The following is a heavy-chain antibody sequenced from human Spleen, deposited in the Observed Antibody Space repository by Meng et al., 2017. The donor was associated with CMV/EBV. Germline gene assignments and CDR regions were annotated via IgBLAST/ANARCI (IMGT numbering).Heavy chain of an antibody. CDR2: IKQDGSEK. CDR1: GFTFSSFW. Sequence: GGSLRLSCAASGFTFSSFWMSWVRQAPGKGLQWVANIKQDGSEKYYVDSLKGRFTISRDNAKNSLYLQMNSLRADDTAVYYCARVKTIFGVVIRIFDYWGQGTLVTVSS. CDR3: ARVKTIFGVVIRIFDY. V-gene: IGHV3-7*01. J-gene: IGHJ4*02. D-gene: IGHD3-3*01.